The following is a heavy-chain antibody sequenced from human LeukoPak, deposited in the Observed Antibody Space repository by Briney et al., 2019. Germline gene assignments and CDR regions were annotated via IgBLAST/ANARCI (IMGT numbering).Heavy chain of an antibody. CDR1: GYTFTSYG. V-gene: IGHV1-18*01. D-gene: IGHD3-22*01. J-gene: IGHJ4*02. Sequence: SVTVSCKASGYTFTSYGISWVRQAPGQGLEWMGWISAYNGNTNYAQKLQGRVTMTTDTSTSTAYMELRSLRSDDTAVYYCARDDGEYYYDSSGYYLPDYWGQGTLVTVSS. CDR3: ARDDGEYYYDSSGYYLPDY. CDR2: ISAYNGNT.